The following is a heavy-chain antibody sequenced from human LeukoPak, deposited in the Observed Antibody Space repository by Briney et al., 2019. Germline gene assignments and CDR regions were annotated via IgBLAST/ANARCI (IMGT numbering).Heavy chain of an antibody. CDR3: AKSGRPSRYYYGSGRTGYFDY. CDR2: ISWNSGSI. V-gene: IGHV3-9*01. D-gene: IGHD3-10*01. J-gene: IGHJ4*02. Sequence: GRSLRLSCAASGFTFDDYAMHWVRQAPGKGLEWVSGISWNSGSIGYADSVKGRFTISRDNAKNSLYLQMNSLRAEDTALYYCAKSGRPSRYYYGSGRTGYFDYWGQGTLVTVSS. CDR1: GFTFDDYA.